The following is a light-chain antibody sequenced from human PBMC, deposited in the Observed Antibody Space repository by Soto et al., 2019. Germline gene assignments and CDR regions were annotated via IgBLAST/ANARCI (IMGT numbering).Light chain of an antibody. CDR3: QQLFDSPIT. V-gene: IGKV1-5*03. CDR2: KAS. J-gene: IGKJ5*01. Sequence: DIQMTQSPSSLSASVGDRVTITCRASHSISSWLAWYQQKPGKAPKLLIYKASSLESGVPSRFSATVSGTEFSLTITSLQPEDFATYYCQQLFDSPITFGQGTRLEIK. CDR1: HSISSW.